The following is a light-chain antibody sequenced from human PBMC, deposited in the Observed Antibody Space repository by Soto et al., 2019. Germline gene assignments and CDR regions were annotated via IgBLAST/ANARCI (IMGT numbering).Light chain of an antibody. V-gene: IGLV2-14*01. CDR3: SSYTSSSTYV. Sequence: QSALTQPASVSGSPGQSITISCTGTRSDVGGYNYVSWYQQHPGKAPKVMIYDVSNRPSGVSNRFSGSKSGNTASLSISGRQAEDEADYYCSSYTSSSTYVFGTGTKVTVL. J-gene: IGLJ1*01. CDR1: RSDVGGYNY. CDR2: DVS.